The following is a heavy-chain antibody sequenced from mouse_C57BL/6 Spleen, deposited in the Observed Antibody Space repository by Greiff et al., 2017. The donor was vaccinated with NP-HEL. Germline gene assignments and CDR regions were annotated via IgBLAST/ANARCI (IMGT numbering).Heavy chain of an antibody. J-gene: IGHJ2*01. D-gene: IGHD1-1*01. CDR3: ARSHYYGSSLDY. Sequence: EVHLVESGPGMVKPSQSLSLTCTVTGYSITSGYDWHWIRHFPGNKLEWMGYISYSGSTNYNPSLKSRISITHDTSKNHFFLKLNSVTTEDTATYYCARSHYYGSSLDYWGQGTTLTVSS. CDR1: GYSITSGYD. CDR2: ISYSGST. V-gene: IGHV3-1*01.